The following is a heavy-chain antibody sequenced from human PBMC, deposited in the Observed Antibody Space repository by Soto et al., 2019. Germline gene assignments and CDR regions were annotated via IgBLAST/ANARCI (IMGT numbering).Heavy chain of an antibody. V-gene: IGHV1-18*01. Sequence: ASVKVSWKASGYTFTSYGISLVRQAPGQGLEWMGWISAYNGNTNYAQKLQGRVTMTTDTSTSTAYMELRSLRSDDTAVYYCARCGPVTTNRGYYYYYYMDVWGKGTTVTVSS. CDR3: ARCGPVTTNRGYYYYYYMDV. J-gene: IGHJ6*03. CDR1: GYTFTSYG. D-gene: IGHD4-4*01. CDR2: ISAYNGNT.